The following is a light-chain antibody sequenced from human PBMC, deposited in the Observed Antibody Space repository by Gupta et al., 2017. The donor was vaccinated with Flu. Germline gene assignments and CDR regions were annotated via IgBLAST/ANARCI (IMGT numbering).Light chain of an antibody. CDR1: SSNIGSNV. V-gene: IGLV1-44*01. CDR3: AAWDDSLNGLWV. CDR2: NKN. J-gene: IGLJ3*02. Sequence: QSVLTQPISESGTPGQRVTISCYGSSSNIGSNVVSWYQQFPGTAPKLLIYNKNHRPSGVPDRFSGSKSGTSASLAISGLQSEDEAEYYCAAWDDSLNGLWVFGGGTKLTVL.